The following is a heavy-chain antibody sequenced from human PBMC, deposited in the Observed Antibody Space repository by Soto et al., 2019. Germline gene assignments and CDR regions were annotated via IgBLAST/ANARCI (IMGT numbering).Heavy chain of an antibody. V-gene: IGHV1-18*01. CDR3: ASDISNYDILTGYP. Sequence: QVQLVQSGAEVKKPGASVKVSCKASGYTFTSYGISWVRQAPGQGLEWMGWISAYNGNTNYAQKLQGRVTMTTDTSTSPAYMERRSLRSDDTAVYYCASDISNYDILTGYPWGQGTLVTVSS. CDR2: ISAYNGNT. J-gene: IGHJ5*02. D-gene: IGHD3-9*01. CDR1: GYTFTSYG.